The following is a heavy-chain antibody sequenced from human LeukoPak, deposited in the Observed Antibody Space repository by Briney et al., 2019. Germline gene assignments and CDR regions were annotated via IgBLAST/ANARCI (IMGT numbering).Heavy chain of an antibody. CDR2: INWNGGST. J-gene: IGHJ4*02. D-gene: IGHD3-22*01. CDR1: GFTFDDYG. V-gene: IGHV3-20*04. Sequence: GGSLRLSCAASGFTFDDYGMSWVRQAPGKGLEWVSGINWNGGSTGYADSVKGRFTISRDNSKNTLYLQMNSLRAEDTAVYYCAKDRLEYYYDSSGYYGFDYWGQGTLVTVSS. CDR3: AKDRLEYYYDSSGYYGFDY.